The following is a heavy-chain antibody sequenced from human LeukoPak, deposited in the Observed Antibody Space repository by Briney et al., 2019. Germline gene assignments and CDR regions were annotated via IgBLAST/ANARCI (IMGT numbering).Heavy chain of an antibody. D-gene: IGHD3-10*01. Sequence: GASVKVSCKASGGTFSSYAISWVRQAPGQGLEWMGGIIPIFGTANYAQKFQGRVTITADKSTSTAYMELRSLRSDDTAVYYCARGDDLWFGIPYHDYWGQGTLVTVSS. V-gene: IGHV1-69*06. J-gene: IGHJ4*02. CDR1: GGTFSSYA. CDR2: IIPIFGTA. CDR3: ARGDDLWFGIPYHDY.